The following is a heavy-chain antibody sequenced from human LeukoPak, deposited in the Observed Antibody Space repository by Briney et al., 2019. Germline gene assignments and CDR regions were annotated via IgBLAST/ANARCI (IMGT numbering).Heavy chain of an antibody. J-gene: IGHJ5*02. CDR2: IGSSSSYI. Sequence: GGSLRLSCAASGFTFSSYSMNWVRQAPGKGLEWVSSIGSSSSYIYYADSVKGRFTLSRDNAKNSLYLQMNSLRAEDTAVYYCARAETTVARGWFDPWGQGTLVTVSS. CDR3: ARAETTVARGWFDP. D-gene: IGHD4-23*01. V-gene: IGHV3-21*01. CDR1: GFTFSSYS.